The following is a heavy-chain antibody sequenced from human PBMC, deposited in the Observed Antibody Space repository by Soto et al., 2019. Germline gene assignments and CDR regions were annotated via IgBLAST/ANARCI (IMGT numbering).Heavy chain of an antibody. Sequence: GGSLRLSCAASGFTFDDYTMHWVRQAPGKGLEWVSLISWDGGSTYYADSVKGRFTISRDNSKNSLYLQMNSLRTEDTALYYCAKDLVADFLGKNYYYYYGMDVWGQGTTVTVSS. CDR2: ISWDGGST. J-gene: IGHJ6*02. V-gene: IGHV3-43*01. D-gene: IGHD5-12*01. CDR3: AKDLVADFLGKNYYYYYGMDV. CDR1: GFTFDDYT.